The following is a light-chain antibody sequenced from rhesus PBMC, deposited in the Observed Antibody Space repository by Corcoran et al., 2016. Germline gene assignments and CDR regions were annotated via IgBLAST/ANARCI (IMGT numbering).Light chain of an antibody. CDR2: EAS. CDR3: QSTYGSSGTTSAGNA. CDR1: QSISSW. Sequence: TQTPASVEAAVGGAVTIKCQASQSISSWLAWYQQKPGQPPKLLIYEASKLASGVPSRVTGSGSGTEFTLTISDLECAEAATYFCQSTYGSSGTTSAGNAFGGGTEV. J-gene: IGKJ4*01. V-gene: IGKV1-16*01.